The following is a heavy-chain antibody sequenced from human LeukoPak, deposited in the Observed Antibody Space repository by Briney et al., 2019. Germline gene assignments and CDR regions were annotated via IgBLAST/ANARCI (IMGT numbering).Heavy chain of an antibody. CDR1: GFSFTYAW. CDR3: TTDLNQRLKWFGNPLDH. V-gene: IGHV3-15*01. J-gene: IGHJ4*02. Sequence: GGSLRLSCVASGFSFTYAWMSWVRQAPGKGLQWVGYIRSETDGATTDYAAAVQGRFTISRDDSKKMLYLEMNSLKTEDTAVYYCTTDLNQRLKWFGNPLDHWGQGTPVTVSS. CDR2: IRSETDGATT. D-gene: IGHD3-10*01.